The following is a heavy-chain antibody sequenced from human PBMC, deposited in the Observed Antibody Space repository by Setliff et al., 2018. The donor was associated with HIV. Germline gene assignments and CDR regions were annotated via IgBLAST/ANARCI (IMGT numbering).Heavy chain of an antibody. D-gene: IGHD3-22*01. Sequence: EPLSLTCTVSGGSISSSSYYWGWIRQPPGKGLEWIGSIYYSGSTYYNPSLKSRVTISVDTSKNQFSLKLSSVTAADTAVYYCARLRTMRRPGNYYYGMDVWGQGTTVTVSS. J-gene: IGHJ6*02. CDR3: ARLRTMRRPGNYYYGMDV. CDR2: IYYSGST. CDR1: GGSISSSSYY. V-gene: IGHV4-39*01.